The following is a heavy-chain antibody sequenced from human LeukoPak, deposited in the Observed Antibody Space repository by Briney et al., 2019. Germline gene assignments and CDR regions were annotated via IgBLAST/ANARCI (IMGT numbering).Heavy chain of an antibody. CDR2: IYYSGST. Sequence: PSETLSLTCTVSGGSISSSSYYWGWIRQPPGKGLEWIGSIYYSGSTYYDPSLKSRVTISVDTSKNQFSLKLSSVTAADTAVYYCANAYYYDSSGSWGYFDLWGRGTLVTVSS. V-gene: IGHV4-39*01. CDR3: ANAYYYDSSGSWGYFDL. CDR1: GGSISSSSYY. J-gene: IGHJ2*01. D-gene: IGHD3-22*01.